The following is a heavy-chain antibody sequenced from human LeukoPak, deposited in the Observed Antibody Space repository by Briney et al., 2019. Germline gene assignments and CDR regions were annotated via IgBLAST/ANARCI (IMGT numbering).Heavy chain of an antibody. CDR3: AREIGPDCSSTSCTLGGWFDP. J-gene: IGHJ5*02. CDR1: GYTFTSYG. D-gene: IGHD2-2*01. CDR2: ISAYNGNT. Sequence: ASVKVSCKASGYTFTSYGISWVRQAPGQGLEWMGWISAYNGNTNYAQKLQGRVTMTTDTSTSTAYMELRSLRSDDTAVYYCAREIGPDCSSTSCTLGGWFDPWGQGTLVTVSS. V-gene: IGHV1-18*01.